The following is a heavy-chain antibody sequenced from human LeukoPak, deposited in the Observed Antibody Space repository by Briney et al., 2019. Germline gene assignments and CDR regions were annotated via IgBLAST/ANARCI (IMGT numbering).Heavy chain of an antibody. V-gene: IGHV3-11*04. CDR1: GFTFSDYY. D-gene: IGHD4-11*01. CDR3: ARDGVKTSVSTRRYYMDV. Sequence: PGGSLRLSCAASGFTFSDYYMTWIRQAPGKGLEWVSYISSSGNTIYYAESVKSRFTISRDNGKNSLYLQMSRLRAEDTAVYYCARDGVKTSVSTRRYYMDVWGKGTTVTVSS. J-gene: IGHJ6*03. CDR2: ISSSGNTI.